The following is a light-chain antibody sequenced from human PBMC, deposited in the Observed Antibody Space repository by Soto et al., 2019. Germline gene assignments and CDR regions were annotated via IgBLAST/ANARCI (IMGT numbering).Light chain of an antibody. CDR1: QSVLYSSNNKNY. Sequence: DIVMTQSPDSLAVSLGERATINCKSSQSVLYSSNNKNYLAWYQQKPGQSPKLLIYWASTRESGVPDRFSGSGSGTDFTLTISRLQAEDVAVYYCQQYFVTPPTFGQGTKLEIK. CDR3: QQYFVTPPT. V-gene: IGKV4-1*01. J-gene: IGKJ2*01. CDR2: WAS.